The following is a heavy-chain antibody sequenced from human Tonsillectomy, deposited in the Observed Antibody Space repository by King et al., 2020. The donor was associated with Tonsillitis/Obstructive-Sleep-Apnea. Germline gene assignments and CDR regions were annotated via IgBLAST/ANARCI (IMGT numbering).Heavy chain of an antibody. CDR2: ISWNSGSM. Sequence: VQLVESGGGWVQPGRSLRLSCAASGFTFDDYAIYWVRQAPGKGLEWVSGISWNSGSMVYADSVKGRFTISRDNAKNSLYLEMNSLRAEDTALYYCTKDLIIATSGTPGDAFDIWGQGTMVTVSS. D-gene: IGHD6-13*01. J-gene: IGHJ3*02. V-gene: IGHV3-9*01. CDR3: TKDLIIATSGTPGDAFDI. CDR1: GFTFDDYA.